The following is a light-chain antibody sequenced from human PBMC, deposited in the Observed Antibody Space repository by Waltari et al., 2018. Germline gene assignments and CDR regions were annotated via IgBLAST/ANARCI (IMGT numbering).Light chain of an antibody. CDR3: QQSYTYSYT. Sequence: DIQMTPSPSTLSASVGYRVTITRQASENVSKWLAWYQQKPGKAPKLLVYKASTLRSGVPSRFSGSGSGTEFSLTISSLQPDDFATYYCQQSYTYSYTFGQGTKLEIK. J-gene: IGKJ2*01. CDR2: KAS. CDR1: ENVSKW. V-gene: IGKV1-5*03.